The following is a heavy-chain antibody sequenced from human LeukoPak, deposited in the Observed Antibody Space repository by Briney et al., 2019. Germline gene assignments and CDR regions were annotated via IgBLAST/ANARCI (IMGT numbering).Heavy chain of an antibody. CDR1: GFTFSNYA. V-gene: IGHV3-23*01. Sequence: GGSLRLSCAVSGFTFSNYAMTWVRLAPGRGLEWVSSIRGSDRGTDYAGSVRGRFTISRDNSKNTLYLQMNSLSAEDTAVYYCSRDPNGDYVGAFDFQRWGQGTLVTVSS. D-gene: IGHD4-17*01. J-gene: IGHJ1*01. CDR3: SRDPNGDYVGAFDFQR. CDR2: IRGSDRGT.